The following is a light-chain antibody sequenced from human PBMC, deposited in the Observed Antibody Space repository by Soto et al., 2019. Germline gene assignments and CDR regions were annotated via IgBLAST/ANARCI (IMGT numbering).Light chain of an antibody. J-gene: IGLJ1*01. CDR3: QVWDTSSDQGV. CDR1: NVGSKS. Sequence: SYELTQPPSVSVAPGQTATVTCGGNNVGSKSVHWYQQEPGQAPVLVVHDDSDRPSGIPERFSGSNSGNTATLTISRVEAGDEADYYCQVWDTSSDQGVFGTGTKVTVL. V-gene: IGLV3-21*02. CDR2: DDS.